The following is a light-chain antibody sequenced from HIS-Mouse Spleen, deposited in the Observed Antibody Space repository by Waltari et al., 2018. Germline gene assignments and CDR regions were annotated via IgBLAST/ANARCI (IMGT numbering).Light chain of an antibody. CDR3: YSTDSSGNHRV. CDR2: EDS. Sequence: SYELSQPPSVSVSPGQTARITCSGDALPKKHEYWYQQKSGQAPVLVIYEDSKRPSGIPERFSGSSSGTMATLTISGAQVEDEADYYCYSTDSSGNHRVFGGGTKLTVL. V-gene: IGLV3-10*01. CDR1: ALPKKH. J-gene: IGLJ2*01.